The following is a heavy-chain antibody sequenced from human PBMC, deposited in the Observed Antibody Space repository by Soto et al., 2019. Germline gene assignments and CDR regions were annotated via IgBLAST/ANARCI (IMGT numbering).Heavy chain of an antibody. V-gene: IGHV4-31*11. CDR2: IYYSGGT. CDR3: ARDRGYRTGWYLHX. CDR1: GGSISSPGYY. J-gene: IGHJ6*02. D-gene: IGHD6-19*01. Sequence: SETLSLTCAVSGGSISSPGYYWTWIRQHPGKGLEWIGYIYYSGGTSYNPSLNSRLAISVDTSKNHFSLKLSSVTAADTAVYYCARDRGYRTGWYLHXWGQATPVPVS.